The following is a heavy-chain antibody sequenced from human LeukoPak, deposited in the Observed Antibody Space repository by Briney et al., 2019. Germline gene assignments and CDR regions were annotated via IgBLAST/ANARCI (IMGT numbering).Heavy chain of an antibody. Sequence: GGSLRLSCAASGFTFSNYAMNWVRQAPGKGLEWVSGITGSGGNTYYADSVKGRFTISRDNSKNSLYLQMNSLRAEDTAVYYCARDIAAAGDYWGQGTLVNVSS. CDR1: GFTFSNYA. D-gene: IGHD6-13*01. J-gene: IGHJ4*02. CDR2: ITGSGGNT. V-gene: IGHV3-23*01. CDR3: ARDIAAAGDY.